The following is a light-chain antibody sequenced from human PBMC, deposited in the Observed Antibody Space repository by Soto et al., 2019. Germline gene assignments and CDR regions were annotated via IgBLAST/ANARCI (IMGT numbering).Light chain of an antibody. V-gene: IGLV2-8*01. CDR3: SSYAGRDNYV. J-gene: IGLJ1*01. Sequence: QSALTQPPSASGSPGQSVTISCTGTSSDFGGYNYVSWYQQHPGKAPKLMIYEVSKRPSGVPDRFSGSKSGNTASLTVSGPQAEHEADYYCSSYAGRDNYVFGTGTKVAVL. CDR2: EVS. CDR1: SSDFGGYNY.